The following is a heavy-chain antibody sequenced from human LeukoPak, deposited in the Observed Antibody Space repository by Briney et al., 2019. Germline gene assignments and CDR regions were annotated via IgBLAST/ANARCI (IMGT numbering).Heavy chain of an antibody. CDR2: INPNSGGT. Sequence: MGWINPNSGGTNYAQKFQGRVTLTRDTSISTAYTELSSLRSDDTAVYYCARHMGGTGYFDYWGQGTLVTVSS. CDR3: ARHMGGTGYFDY. V-gene: IGHV1-2*02. D-gene: IGHD1-26*01. J-gene: IGHJ4*02.